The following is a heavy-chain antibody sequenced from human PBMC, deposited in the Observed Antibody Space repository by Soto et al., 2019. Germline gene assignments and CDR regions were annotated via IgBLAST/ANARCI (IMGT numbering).Heavy chain of an antibody. D-gene: IGHD2-21*01. CDR2: ITSNGGNT. V-gene: IGHV3-64*01. Sequence: EVQLVESGGGLVQPGGSLRLSCAASGFTFSSYAMHWVRQAPGKGLECVSAITSNGGNTDYASSVKGRFTISRDNSKNTLYFQMGSLRAEDMAVYYCARRIPFGYGMDVWGQGTTVTVSS. CDR1: GFTFSSYA. J-gene: IGHJ6*02. CDR3: ARRIPFGYGMDV.